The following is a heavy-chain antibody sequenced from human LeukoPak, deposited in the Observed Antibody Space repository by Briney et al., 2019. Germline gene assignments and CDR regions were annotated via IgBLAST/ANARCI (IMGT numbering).Heavy chain of an antibody. CDR1: GGTFSSYA. V-gene: IGHV1-69*04. J-gene: IGHJ3*02. CDR3: ARGNTYYYDSRGDAFDI. D-gene: IGHD3-22*01. CDR2: IIPILGIA. Sequence: SVKVSCKASGGTFSSYAISWVRQAPGQGLEWMGRIIPILGIANYAQKFQGRVTITADKSTSTAYMELSSLRSEDTAVYYCARGNTYYYDSRGDAFDIWGQGTMVTVSS.